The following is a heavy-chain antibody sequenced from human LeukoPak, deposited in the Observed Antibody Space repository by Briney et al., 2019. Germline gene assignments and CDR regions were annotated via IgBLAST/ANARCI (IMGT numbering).Heavy chain of an antibody. J-gene: IGHJ6*02. D-gene: IGHD3-10*01. CDR2: INPNSGGT. CDR3: ARDQHPSFYYYYGMDV. Sequence: GASVKVSCKASGYTFTGYCRHWVRQAPGQGLEWMGWINPNSGGTNYAQKFQGRVTMTRDTSISTAYMELNRLRSDDTAVYYCARDQHPSFYYYYGMDVWGQGTTVTVSS. V-gene: IGHV1-2*02. CDR1: GYTFTGYC.